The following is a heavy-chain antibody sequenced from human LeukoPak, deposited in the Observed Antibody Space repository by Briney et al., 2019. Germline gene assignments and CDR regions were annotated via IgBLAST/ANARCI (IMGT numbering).Heavy chain of an antibody. D-gene: IGHD1-26*01. CDR1: RYTFTSYY. CDR2: INPSSGIT. V-gene: IGHV1-46*01. CDR3: ARDWEWELIFDY. J-gene: IGHJ4*02. Sequence: GASVKVSCKASRYTFTSYYMHWWRQAPGQGREGMRGINPSSGITSYAQKFQGRATMTTDTSTSTVYMELSSLRSEDTAVYYCARDWEWELIFDYWGQGTLVTVSS.